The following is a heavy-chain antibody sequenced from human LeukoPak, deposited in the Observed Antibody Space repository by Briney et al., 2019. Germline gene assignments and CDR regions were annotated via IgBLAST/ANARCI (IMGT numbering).Heavy chain of an antibody. V-gene: IGHV3-30*02. Sequence: GGSLRLSCATSGFTFSTYGMHWVRQAPGKGLEWVAFIRFDGSNVGSDIYYADSVKGRFTISRDNSKNTVYLQMNSLRAEDTAVYYCARDADTSSRYSRFDYWGQGTLVAVSS. J-gene: IGHJ4*02. CDR2: IRFDGSNVGSDI. D-gene: IGHD3-22*01. CDR1: GFTFSTYG. CDR3: ARDADTSSRYSRFDY.